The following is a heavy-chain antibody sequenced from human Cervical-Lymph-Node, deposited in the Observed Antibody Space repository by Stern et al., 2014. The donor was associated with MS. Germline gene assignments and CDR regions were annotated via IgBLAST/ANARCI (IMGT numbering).Heavy chain of an antibody. CDR3: ARMSRRCFDY. CDR1: GYSFITYS. D-gene: IGHD4-17*01. CDR2: IYPGDSDA. V-gene: IGHV5-51*01. Sequence: EVQLVQSGAEVKKPGESLKISCKGSGYSFITYSIGWVRQMPGKGLEWMGVIYPGDSDARDSPSFQGQVTISADKSISTAYLQWSSLKASDTAIYYCARMSRRCFDYWGQGTLVTVSP. J-gene: IGHJ4*02.